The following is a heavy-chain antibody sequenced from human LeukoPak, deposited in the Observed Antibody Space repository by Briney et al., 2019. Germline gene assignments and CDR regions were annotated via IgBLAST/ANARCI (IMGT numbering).Heavy chain of an antibody. V-gene: IGHV3-7*03. D-gene: IGHD1-26*01. J-gene: IGHJ4*02. CDR1: GFTFSSYW. CDR3: AKDVGKWESLHFFDY. Sequence: GGSLRLSCAASGFTFSSYWMSWVRQAPGKGLEWVANIKQDGSEKYYVDSVKGRFTISRDDSRNTLYLQMNSLRGDDTAVYYCAKDVGKWESLHFFDYWGQGTLVTVSS. CDR2: IKQDGSEK.